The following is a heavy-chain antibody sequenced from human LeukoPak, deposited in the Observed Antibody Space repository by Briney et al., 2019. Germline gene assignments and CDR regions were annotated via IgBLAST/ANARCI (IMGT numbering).Heavy chain of an antibody. Sequence: PSETLSLTCTVSGGSISSGSYYWSWIRQPAGKGLEWIGRIYTSGSTNYNPSLKSRVTISVDTSKNQLSLKLSSVTAADTAVYYCARALRITIFGVVIGWFDPWGQGTLVTVSS. CDR1: GGSISSGSYY. CDR3: ARALRITIFGVVIGWFDP. V-gene: IGHV4-61*02. D-gene: IGHD3-3*01. CDR2: IYTSGST. J-gene: IGHJ5*02.